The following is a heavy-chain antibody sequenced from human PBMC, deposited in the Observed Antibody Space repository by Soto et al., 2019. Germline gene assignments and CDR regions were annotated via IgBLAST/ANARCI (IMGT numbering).Heavy chain of an antibody. CDR1: GDSINSSNYF. D-gene: IGHD6-19*01. CDR2: IFYSGST. V-gene: IGHV4-39*01. Sequence: QLQLQESGPGLVKPWETLSLTCTVSGDSINSSNYFWGWIRQPPGKGLEWIGTIFYSGSTYYNPSRKSRVTISVDTSKNQFSLRLISVTAADTALYYCARRYGWLYFDYWGQGSLVTVSS. J-gene: IGHJ4*02. CDR3: ARRYGWLYFDY.